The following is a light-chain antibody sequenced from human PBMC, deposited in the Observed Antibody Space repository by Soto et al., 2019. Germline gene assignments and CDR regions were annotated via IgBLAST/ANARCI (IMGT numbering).Light chain of an antibody. CDR1: QSISSW. J-gene: IGKJ1*01. CDR2: KAS. Sequence: DIQMTQSPSTLSASVGDRVTITCRASQSISSWLAWYQQKQGKAPKLLIYKASSLESGVPSRFSGSGSGTEFTLTISSLQPDDFATYYCQLYNSYLWTFGQGTKVEIK. V-gene: IGKV1-5*03. CDR3: QLYNSYLWT.